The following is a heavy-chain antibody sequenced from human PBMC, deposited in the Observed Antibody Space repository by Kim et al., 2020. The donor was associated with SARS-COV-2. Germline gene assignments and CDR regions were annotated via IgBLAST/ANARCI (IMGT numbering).Heavy chain of an antibody. CDR3: ARDPSSDYYYYGIDL. J-gene: IGHJ6*02. V-gene: IGHV4-59*01. Sequence: PVRESRDTISVDTSKNQFSLKLSSLTAADTAVYYCARDPSSDYYYYGIDLWGHGTKVTVSS.